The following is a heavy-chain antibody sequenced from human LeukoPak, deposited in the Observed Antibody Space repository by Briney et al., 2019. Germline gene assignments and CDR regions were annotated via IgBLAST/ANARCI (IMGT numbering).Heavy chain of an antibody. Sequence: GESLNISCEGPGYSFTSYWIVWVRQMPGKGLEWMGIIYPGDSDTRYSPSFQGQVTISADKSITTAYLQWSSLKAADTAMYYRARLGIATAGTSDYFDYWGQGTLVTVSS. CDR2: IYPGDSDT. CDR1: GYSFTSYW. CDR3: ARLGIATAGTSDYFDY. J-gene: IGHJ4*02. D-gene: IGHD6-13*01. V-gene: IGHV5-51*01.